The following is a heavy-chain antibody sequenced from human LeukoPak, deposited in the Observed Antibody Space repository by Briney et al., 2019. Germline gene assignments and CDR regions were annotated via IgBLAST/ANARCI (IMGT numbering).Heavy chain of an antibody. J-gene: IGHJ6*02. CDR3: ARRVRTYYYYGMDV. D-gene: IGHD3-10*02. CDR2: MNPNSGNT. CDR1: GCTFTSYD. Sequence: ASVKVSCKASGCTFTSYDINWVRQATGQGLEWMGWMNPNSGNTGYAQKFQGRVTMTRNTSISTAYMELSSLRSEDTAVYYCARRVRTYYYYGMDVWGQGTTVTVSS. V-gene: IGHV1-8*01.